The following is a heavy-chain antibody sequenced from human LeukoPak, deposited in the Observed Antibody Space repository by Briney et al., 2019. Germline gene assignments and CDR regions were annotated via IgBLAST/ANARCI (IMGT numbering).Heavy chain of an antibody. CDR3: ARAVPYYDILTGYYLPYYYYGMDV. J-gene: IGHJ6*02. CDR2: IGTAGDT. V-gene: IGHV3-13*01. CDR1: GFTFSSYD. Sequence: GGSLRLSCAASGFTFSSYDMHWVRQATGKGLEWVSAIGTAGDTYYPGSVKGRFTISRENAKNSLHLQMNSLRAGDTAVYYCARAVPYYDILTGYYLPYYYYGMDVWGQGTTVTVSS. D-gene: IGHD3-9*01.